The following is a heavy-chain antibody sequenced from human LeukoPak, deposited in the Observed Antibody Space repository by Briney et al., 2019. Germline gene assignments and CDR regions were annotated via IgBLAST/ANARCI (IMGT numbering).Heavy chain of an antibody. V-gene: IGHV4-34*01. J-gene: IGHJ5*02. CDR3: ARSRGRGYCSSTSCPWYNWFDP. CDR2: INHSGST. D-gene: IGHD2-2*01. CDR1: GGSFSGYY. Sequence: SETLSLTCAVYGGSFSGYYWSWIRQPPGKGLEWIGEINHSGSTNYSPSLKSRVTISVDTSKNQFSLKLSSVTAADTAVYYCARSRGRGYCSSTSCPWYNWFDPWGQGTLVTVSS.